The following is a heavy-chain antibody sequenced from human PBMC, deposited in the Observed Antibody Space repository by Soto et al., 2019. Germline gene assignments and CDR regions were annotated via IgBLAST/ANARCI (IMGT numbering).Heavy chain of an antibody. CDR1: GFTFSSYD. Sequence: GGSLRLSCAASGFTFSSYDMHWVRQATGKGLEWVSAIGTAGDPYYPGSVKGRFTISRENAKNSLYLQMNSLRAGDTAVYYCARGSYCSSTSCHPPYYYGMDVWGQGXTVTVSS. CDR3: ARGSYCSSTSCHPPYYYGMDV. V-gene: IGHV3-13*05. CDR2: IGTAGDP. J-gene: IGHJ6*02. D-gene: IGHD2-2*01.